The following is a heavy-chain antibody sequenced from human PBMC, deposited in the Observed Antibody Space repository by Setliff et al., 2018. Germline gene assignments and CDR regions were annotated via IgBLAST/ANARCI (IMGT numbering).Heavy chain of an antibody. CDR1: GVSICSGDCY. J-gene: IGHJ3*02. D-gene: IGHD1-26*01. CDR3: ARDRDSGSPTPYDAVDI. V-gene: IGHV4-30-4*08. CDR2: IYYRGST. Sequence: ASETLSLTCTVSGVSICSGDCYCSWIRQPPGNGLEWIGYIYYRGSTDYNPSLKSLVTISVDTSKNQFSLKLSSVTAADTAVDYCARDRDSGSPTPYDAVDIWGQGTMVTVSS.